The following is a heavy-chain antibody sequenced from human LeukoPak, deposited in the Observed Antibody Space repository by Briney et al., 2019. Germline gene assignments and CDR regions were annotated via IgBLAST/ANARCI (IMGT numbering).Heavy chain of an antibody. CDR3: ARDLSGVTGYTYGRGIDY. V-gene: IGHV1-18*01. CDR2: ISGSNGNT. J-gene: IGHJ4*02. CDR1: SYPFTRYG. D-gene: IGHD5-18*01. Sequence: ASVKVSCKASSYPFTRYGISWVRQAPGQGLEWMGWISGSNGNTNYAQKFLGRVTMTADTSTSTAYMELRSLTSDDTALYYCARDLSGVTGYTYGRGIDYWGQGTLVTVSS.